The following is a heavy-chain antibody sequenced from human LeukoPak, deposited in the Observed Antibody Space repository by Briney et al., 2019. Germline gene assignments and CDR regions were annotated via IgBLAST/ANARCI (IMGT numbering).Heavy chain of an antibody. Sequence: RASVKVSCKASGYTFTSYDINWVRQATGQGLEWMGWMNPNSGNTGYAQKFQGRVTMTRNTSMSTAYMELSSLRSEDTAVYYCARARSRGWLQLLGFYYFDYWGQGTLVTVSS. D-gene: IGHD5-24*01. V-gene: IGHV1-8*01. CDR1: GYTFTSYD. CDR3: ARARSRGWLQLLGFYYFDY. J-gene: IGHJ4*02. CDR2: MNPNSGNT.